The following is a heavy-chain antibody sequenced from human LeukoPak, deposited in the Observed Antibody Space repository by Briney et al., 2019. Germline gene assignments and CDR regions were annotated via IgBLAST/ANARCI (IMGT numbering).Heavy chain of an antibody. D-gene: IGHD3-9*01. CDR1: GFTFSDYY. V-gene: IGHV3-11*01. CDR3: ARVDALRYFDWFRNEYYFDY. J-gene: IGHJ4*02. CDR2: ISSSGSTI. Sequence: GGSLRLSCAASGFTFSDYYMSWIRQAPGKGLEWVSYISSSGSTIYYADSVKGRFTISRDNAKNSLYLQMNSLRAEDTAVYYCARVDALRYFDWFRNEYYFDYWGQGTLVTVSS.